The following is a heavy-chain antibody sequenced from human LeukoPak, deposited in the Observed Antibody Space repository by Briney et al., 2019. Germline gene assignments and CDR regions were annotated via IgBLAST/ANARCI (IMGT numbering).Heavy chain of an antibody. V-gene: IGHV3-7*01. D-gene: IGHD3-10*01. CDR1: GFTFSGYW. Sequence: GGSLRLSCVASGFTFSGYWMTWVRQAPGKGLEWVANIKQDGSEKHYVDSVKGRFTISRDNAKNSLYLQMNRLRAEDTAVYYCANAPGYYGSGSYLNWGQGTLVTVSS. CDR2: IKQDGSEK. J-gene: IGHJ4*02. CDR3: ANAPGYYGSGSYLN.